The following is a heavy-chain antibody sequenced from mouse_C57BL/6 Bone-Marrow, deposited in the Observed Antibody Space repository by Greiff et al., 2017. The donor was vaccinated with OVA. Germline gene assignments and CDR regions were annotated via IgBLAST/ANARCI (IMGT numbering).Heavy chain of an antibody. CDR2: IDPEDGDT. V-gene: IGHV14-1*01. Sequence: VQLQQSGAELVRPGASVKLSCTASGFNINDYYMNWVKQRPEQGLEWIGRIDPEDGDTEYAPKFQGKATLTADTSSNTAYLQLSSLTSEDTAVYYCTLTGSHWYFDVWGTGTTVTVSS. D-gene: IGHD4-1*01. CDR3: TLTGSHWYFDV. J-gene: IGHJ1*03. CDR1: GFNINDYY.